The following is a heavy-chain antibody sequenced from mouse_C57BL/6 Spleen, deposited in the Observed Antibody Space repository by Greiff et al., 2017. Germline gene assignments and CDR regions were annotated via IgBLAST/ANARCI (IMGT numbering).Heavy chain of an antibody. CDR3: ARVRDYDGVFAY. Sequence: EVQLVESGGGLVKPGGSLKLSCAASGFTFSSYAMSWVRQTPEKRLEWVATISDGGSYTYYPDNVQGRFTISRDNAKNNLYLQMSHLKSEDTAMYCCARVRDYDGVFAYWGQGTLVTVSA. CDR1: GFTFSSYA. J-gene: IGHJ3*01. D-gene: IGHD2-4*01. V-gene: IGHV5-4*01. CDR2: ISDGGSYT.